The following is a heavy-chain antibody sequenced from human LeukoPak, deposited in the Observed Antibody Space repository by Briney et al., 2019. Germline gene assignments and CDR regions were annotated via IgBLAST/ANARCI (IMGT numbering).Heavy chain of an antibody. CDR2: ISGNGGVI. CDR1: GFTFSDNY. D-gene: IGHD2-21*01. V-gene: IGHV3-11*04. J-gene: IGHJ6*03. Sequence: GGSLRLSCAASGFTFSDNYMTWVRQAPGKGLEWLSYISGNGGVIQYADSVKGRFTISRDNAKNLLYLQMNSLRAEDTAVYYCAKDCPPLAYHYYMDVWGKGTTVTISS. CDR3: AKDCPPLAYHYYMDV.